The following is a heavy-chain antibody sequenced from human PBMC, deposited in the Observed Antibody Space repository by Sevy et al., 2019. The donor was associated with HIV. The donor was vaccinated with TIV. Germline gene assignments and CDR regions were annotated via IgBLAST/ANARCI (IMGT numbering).Heavy chain of an antibody. CDR2: ISGTGGST. V-gene: IGHV3-23*01. Sequence: GGSLRLSCAASGFTFSSYAMSWVRQAPGKGLEWVSAISGTGGSTYYADSVKGRFTISRDNSKNTLYLQMNSLRAEDTAVYYCAKDVSITIFGVVINSYGMDIWGQGTTVTVSS. D-gene: IGHD3-3*01. J-gene: IGHJ6*01. CDR3: AKDVSITIFGVVINSYGMDI. CDR1: GFTFSSYA.